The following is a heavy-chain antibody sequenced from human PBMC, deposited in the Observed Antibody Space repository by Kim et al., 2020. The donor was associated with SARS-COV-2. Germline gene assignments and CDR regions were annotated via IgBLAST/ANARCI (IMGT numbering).Heavy chain of an antibody. CDR2: IGPAGDT. Sequence: GGSLRLSCAASGFTFSSYDMHWVRQATGKGLEWVSAIGPAGDTYYPGSVKGRFTISREHAKNSLYLQMNSLRAGVTAVYYCARGDYIGVTMVRGVITPTRYYYYMDVGGKGTTVTVSS. V-gene: IGHV3-13*01. CDR3: ARGDYIGVTMVRGVITPTRYYYYMDV. D-gene: IGHD3-10*01. J-gene: IGHJ6*03. CDR1: GFTFSSYD.